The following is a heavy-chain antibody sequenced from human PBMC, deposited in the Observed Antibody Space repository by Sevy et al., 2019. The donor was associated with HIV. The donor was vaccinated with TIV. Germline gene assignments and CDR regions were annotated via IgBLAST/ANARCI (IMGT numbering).Heavy chain of an antibody. Sequence: GGSLRLSCAASGFTFSSYSMSWVRQAPGKGLEWVSSISGSGGRTYYVDSVKGRFTISRDNSRNTVYLQMDRLRDEDTAVYYCAKDRAPSGFLDWVLNEFWGQGVLVTVSS. D-gene: IGHD3-3*01. V-gene: IGHV3-23*01. J-gene: IGHJ4*02. CDR3: AKDRAPSGFLDWVLNEF. CDR1: GFTFSSYS. CDR2: ISGSGGRT.